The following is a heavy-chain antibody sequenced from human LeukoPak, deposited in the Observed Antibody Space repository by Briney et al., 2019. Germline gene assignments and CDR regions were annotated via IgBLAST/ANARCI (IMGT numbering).Heavy chain of an antibody. CDR1: GFTFSSYE. D-gene: IGHD3-10*01. CDR3: ARAPARHTWMVRGVISRRFDP. J-gene: IGHJ5*02. V-gene: IGHV3-48*03. Sequence: GGSLRLSCAASGFTFSSYEMNWVRQAPGKGLEWVSYISSSGSTIYYADSVKGRFTISRDNAKNSLYLQMNSLRAEDRAVYYCARAPARHTWMVRGVISRRFDPWGQGTLVTVSS. CDR2: ISSSGSTI.